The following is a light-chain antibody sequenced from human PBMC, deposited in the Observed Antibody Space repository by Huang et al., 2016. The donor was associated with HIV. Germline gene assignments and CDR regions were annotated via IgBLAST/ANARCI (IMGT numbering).Light chain of an antibody. CDR1: QSISSN. J-gene: IGKJ2*01. CDR2: GAS. V-gene: IGKV3-15*01. Sequence: IVMTQSPATLSVSPGERATLSCRASQSISSNLAWYQQKPGQAPRLLIYGASTRATGIPARVSGSGSGTEVTLTISSLQSEDFAVYYCQQYNNRYTFGQGTKLEIK. CDR3: QQYNNRYT.